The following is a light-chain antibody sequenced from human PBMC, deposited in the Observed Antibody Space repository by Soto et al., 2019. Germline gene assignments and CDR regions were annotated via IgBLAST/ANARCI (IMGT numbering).Light chain of an antibody. CDR2: EVT. J-gene: IGLJ2*01. CDR1: SSDVGGYNY. Sequence: QSALAQPASVSGSPGQSITISCTGTSSDVGGYNYVSWYQQYPGKAPKVMIYEVTNRPSGVSNRFSGSKSGNTASLTISGLQAEDEADYYCSSYTSSNTLIFGGGTQLTV. CDR3: SSYTSSNTLI. V-gene: IGLV2-14*01.